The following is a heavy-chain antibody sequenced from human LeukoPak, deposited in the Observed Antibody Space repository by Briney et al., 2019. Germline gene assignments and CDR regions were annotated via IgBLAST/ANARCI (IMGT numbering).Heavy chain of an antibody. V-gene: IGHV1-2*02. CDR2: INPNSGGT. CDR1: GYTFTGYY. Sequence: ASVKVSCKASGYTFTGYYMHWVRQAPGQGLEWMGWINPNSGGTNYAQKFQGGVTMTRDTSISTAYMELSRLRSDDTAVYYCASSPYYYDSSGYYYLDAFDIWGQGTMVTVSS. CDR3: ASSPYYYDSSGYYYLDAFDI. J-gene: IGHJ3*02. D-gene: IGHD3-22*01.